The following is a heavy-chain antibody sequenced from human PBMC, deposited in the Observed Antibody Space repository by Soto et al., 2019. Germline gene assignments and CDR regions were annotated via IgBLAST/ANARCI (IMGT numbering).Heavy chain of an antibody. V-gene: IGHV3-23*01. CDR1: GFTFRSYA. Sequence: EVQLLESGGGLVQPGGSLRLSCAAAGFTFRSYAMSWFRQAPGKGLEWVSSISVSGGSTYYADSVKGRFTISRDSSKSTLFLHMNSLRAEATAVYYCSKAAGSDYYPGDYWGQGTLVTVSS. D-gene: IGHD3-22*01. CDR3: SKAAGSDYYPGDY. CDR2: ISVSGGST. J-gene: IGHJ4*02.